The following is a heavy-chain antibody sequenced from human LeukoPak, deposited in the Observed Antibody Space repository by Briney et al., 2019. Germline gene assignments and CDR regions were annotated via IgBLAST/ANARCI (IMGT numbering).Heavy chain of an antibody. V-gene: IGHV3-23*01. CDR2: ISGSGGST. J-gene: IGHJ6*03. CDR1: GFTLSIYD. Sequence: VQPGGSLRLSCAASGFTLSIYDMSWVRQAPGKGLEWVSAISGSGGSTYYADSVKGWFTISRNNSKNTLYLQMNSLRAEDTAVYYCAKTGAGYYYMDVWGKGTTVTVSS. D-gene: IGHD7-27*01. CDR3: AKTGAGYYYMDV.